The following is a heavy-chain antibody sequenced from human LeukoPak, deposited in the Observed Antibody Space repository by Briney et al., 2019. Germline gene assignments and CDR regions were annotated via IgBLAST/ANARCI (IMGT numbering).Heavy chain of an antibody. Sequence: SETLSLTCTVSGGSISSHYWGWIRQPPGKGLEWIGYIYYSGSTNYNPSLKSRVTISVDTSKDQFSLKLSSVTAADTAVYYCARSNDSSAYSAFDIWGQGTMVTVSS. D-gene: IGHD3-22*01. CDR2: IYYSGST. V-gene: IGHV4-59*11. CDR3: ARSNDSSAYSAFDI. J-gene: IGHJ3*02. CDR1: GGSISSHY.